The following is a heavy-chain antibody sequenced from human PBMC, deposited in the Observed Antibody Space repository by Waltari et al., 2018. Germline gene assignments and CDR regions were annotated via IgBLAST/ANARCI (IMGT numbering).Heavy chain of an antibody. D-gene: IGHD6-13*01. J-gene: IGHJ3*02. CDR3: ARDQGSSWGCAFDI. V-gene: IGHV4-38-2*02. Sequence: QMQLQESGPGLVKPSETLSLTCAVSGYSISSGYYWGWIRQPPGKGLEWIGSIYHSGSTYYNPSLKSRVTISVDTSKNQFSLKLSSVTAADTAVYYCARDQGSSWGCAFDIWGQGTMVTVSS. CDR2: IYHSGST. CDR1: GYSISSGYY.